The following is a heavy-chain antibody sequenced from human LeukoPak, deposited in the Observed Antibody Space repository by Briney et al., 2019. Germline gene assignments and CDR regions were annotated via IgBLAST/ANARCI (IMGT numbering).Heavy chain of an antibody. Sequence: GGSLRLSCAASGFTFSSSWMHWVRQAPGKGLVWVSRINSDGSSTNYADSVKGRFTISRDNAKNSLYLQMNSLRAEDTAVYYCARGITMVRGVTTPVYYFDYWGQGTLVTVSS. CDR3: ARGITMVRGVTTPVYYFDY. J-gene: IGHJ4*02. V-gene: IGHV3-74*01. D-gene: IGHD3-10*01. CDR1: GFTFSSSW. CDR2: INSDGSST.